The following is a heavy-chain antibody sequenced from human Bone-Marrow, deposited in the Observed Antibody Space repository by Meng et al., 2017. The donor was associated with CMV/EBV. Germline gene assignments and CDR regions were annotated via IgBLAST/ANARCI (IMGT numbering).Heavy chain of an antibody. Sequence: GESLKISCAASGFTFSSYAMHWVRQAPGKGLEWVAVISYDGSNKYYADSVKGRFTISRDNSKNTLYLQMNSLRAEDTAVYYCARDLCSSTSCYTDRVWVYYGMDVWGQGTTVTVSS. CDR1: GFTFSSYA. CDR2: ISYDGSNK. V-gene: IGHV3-30-3*01. D-gene: IGHD2-2*02. CDR3: ARDLCSSTSCYTDRVWVYYGMDV. J-gene: IGHJ6*02.